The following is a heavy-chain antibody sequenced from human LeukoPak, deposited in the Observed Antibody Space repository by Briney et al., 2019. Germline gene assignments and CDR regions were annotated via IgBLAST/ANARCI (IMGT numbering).Heavy chain of an antibody. Sequence: ASVNVSCKASGYTFTGYYMHGVRQAPGQGLEWMGWLNPNSGGTHYAQMFQGRVTMTRDTSISTAYMELSRLRSDDTAVYYCAIWPASGYYDSRAKYYFDYWGQGTLVTVSS. CDR2: LNPNSGGT. CDR1: GYTFTGYY. CDR3: AIWPASGYYDSRAKYYFDY. D-gene: IGHD3-22*01. V-gene: IGHV1-2*02. J-gene: IGHJ4*02.